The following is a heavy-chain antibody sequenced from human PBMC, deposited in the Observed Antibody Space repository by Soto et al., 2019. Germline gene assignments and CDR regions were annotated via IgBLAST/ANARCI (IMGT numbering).Heavy chain of an antibody. CDR3: ARDEYDSSLPLDY. CDR2: ISYDGSNK. D-gene: IGHD3-22*01. CDR1: GFTFSSYA. V-gene: IGHV3-30-3*01. Sequence: GGSLRLSCAASGFTFSSYAMHWVRQAPGKGLEWVAVISYDGSNKYYADSVKGRFTISRDNSKNTLYLQMNSLRAEDTAVYYCARDEYDSSLPLDYWGQGTLGTVS. J-gene: IGHJ4*02.